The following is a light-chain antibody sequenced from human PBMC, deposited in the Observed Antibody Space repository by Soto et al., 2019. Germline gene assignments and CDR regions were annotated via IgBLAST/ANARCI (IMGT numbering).Light chain of an antibody. Sequence: DIQMTQSPSSLSAAVGDRVTITCRASQGIRNYLAWYQQKPGKVPKLLIYAASTLPSGVPSRFSGGGSGTDFTLTISSLQPEDVATYYCQHYKSASFTFGAGTRVDFK. CDR2: AAS. V-gene: IGKV1-27*01. J-gene: IGKJ3*01. CDR3: QHYKSASFT. CDR1: QGIRNY.